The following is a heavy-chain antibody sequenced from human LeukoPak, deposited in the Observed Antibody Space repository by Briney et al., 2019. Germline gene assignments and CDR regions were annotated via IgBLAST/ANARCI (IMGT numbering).Heavy chain of an antibody. CDR3: ARVRYDGSGYYSIYDY. CDR2: ISSSSSYI. CDR1: GFTFSSYW. D-gene: IGHD3-22*01. V-gene: IGHV3-21*01. Sequence: GGSLRLSCAASGFTFSSYWMSWVRQAPGKGLEWVSSISSSSSYIYYADSVKGRFTISRDNAKNSLYLQMNSLRAEDTAVYYCARVRYDGSGYYSIYDYWGQGTLVTVSS. J-gene: IGHJ4*02.